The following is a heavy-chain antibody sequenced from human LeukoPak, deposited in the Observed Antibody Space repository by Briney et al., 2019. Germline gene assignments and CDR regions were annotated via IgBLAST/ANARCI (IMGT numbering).Heavy chain of an antibody. D-gene: IGHD3-10*01. V-gene: IGHV1-2*02. CDR3: ARDYITMVRGVISWFDP. J-gene: IGHJ5*02. CDR2: INPNSGGT. CDR1: GYTFTDYY. Sequence: GASVKVSCKASGYTFTDYYMHWVRQAPGQGLEWMGWINPNSGGTNYAQKFQGRVTMTRDTSISTAYMELSRLRSDDTAVYYCARDYITMVRGVISWFDPWGQGTLVTVSS.